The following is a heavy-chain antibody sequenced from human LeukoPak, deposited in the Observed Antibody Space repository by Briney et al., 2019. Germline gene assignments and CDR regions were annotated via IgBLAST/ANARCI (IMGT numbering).Heavy chain of an antibody. CDR2: INHSGST. Sequence: SETLSLTCAVYGGSFSGYYWSWIRQPPGKGLEWIGEINHSGSTNYNPSLKSRVTISVDTSKNQFSLKLGSVTAADTAVYYCARGTRRPYYDILTGYYRVYYFDYWGQGTLVTVSS. J-gene: IGHJ4*02. CDR3: ARGTRRPYYDILTGYYRVYYFDY. CDR1: GGSFSGYY. V-gene: IGHV4-34*01. D-gene: IGHD3-9*01.